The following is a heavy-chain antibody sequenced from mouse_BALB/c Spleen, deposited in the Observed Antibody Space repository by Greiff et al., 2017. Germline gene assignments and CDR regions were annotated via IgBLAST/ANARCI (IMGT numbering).Heavy chain of an antibody. CDR1: GFTFSDYY. J-gene: IGHJ3*01. CDR3: ARGGYYPYDWFAY. CDR2: ISDGGSYT. V-gene: IGHV5-4*02. D-gene: IGHD2-3*01. Sequence: EVMLVESGGGLVKPGGSLKLSCAASGFTFSDYYMYWVRQTPEKRLEWVATISDGGSYTYYPDSVKGRFTISRDNAKNNLYLQMSSLKSEDTAMYYCARGGYYPYDWFAYWGQGTLVTVSA.